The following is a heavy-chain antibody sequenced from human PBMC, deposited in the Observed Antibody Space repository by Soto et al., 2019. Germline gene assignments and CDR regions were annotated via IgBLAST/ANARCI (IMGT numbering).Heavy chain of an antibody. Sequence: EVQLLESGGGLVQPGGSLKLSCAASGFTFSSYAMSWVRQAPGKGLEWVSAISGSGGSTYYADSVKGRFTISRDNSKNTLYLQMNSLRADDTAVYYCAKDLAAARPSAYWGQGTLVTVSS. J-gene: IGHJ4*02. CDR2: ISGSGGST. V-gene: IGHV3-23*01. D-gene: IGHD6-6*01. CDR1: GFTFSSYA. CDR3: AKDLAAARPSAY.